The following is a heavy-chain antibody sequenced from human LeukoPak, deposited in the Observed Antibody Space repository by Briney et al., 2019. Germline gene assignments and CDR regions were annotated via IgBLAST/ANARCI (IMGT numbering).Heavy chain of an antibody. Sequence: GGSLRLSCAASEFTLSNFYMSWVRQAPGKGLEWVSVIYSGGSTYYADSVKGRFTISRDNSKNTLYLQMNSLRAEDTAVYYCARDYGDRPFDYWGQGTLVTVSS. CDR1: EFTLSNFY. CDR3: ARDYGDRPFDY. CDR2: IYSGGST. V-gene: IGHV3-53*01. J-gene: IGHJ4*02. D-gene: IGHD4-17*01.